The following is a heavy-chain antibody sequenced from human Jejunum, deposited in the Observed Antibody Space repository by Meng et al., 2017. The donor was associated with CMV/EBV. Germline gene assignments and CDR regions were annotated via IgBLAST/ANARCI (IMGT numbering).Heavy chain of an antibody. CDR3: ARKYNGYWFDP. V-gene: IGHV1-2*02. J-gene: IGHJ5*02. D-gene: IGHD5-12*01. CDR2: INPTSGGT. Sequence: KASGYTFATYFRHWVRQAPGQGPEWMGWINPTSGGTSYAEKFQGRVTMTRDTSISTAYMELSRLRSDDTAVYYCARKYNGYWFDPWGQGTLVTVSS. CDR1: GYTFATYF.